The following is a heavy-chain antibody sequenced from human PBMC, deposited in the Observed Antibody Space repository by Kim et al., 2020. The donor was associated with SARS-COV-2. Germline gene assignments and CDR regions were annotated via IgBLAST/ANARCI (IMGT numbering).Heavy chain of an antibody. CDR2: MSGDARSS. CDR3: ARGKFRDGLDV. CDR1: GFTFRSYW. Sequence: GGSLRLSCAGSGFTFRSYWINWVRQVPGKGLVWVSRMSGDARSSNYADSVKGRFTMSRDNADNTVYLQMNSLRGDDTAVYYCARGKFRDGLDVWGQGTTVIVSS. J-gene: IGHJ6*02. V-gene: IGHV3-74*01.